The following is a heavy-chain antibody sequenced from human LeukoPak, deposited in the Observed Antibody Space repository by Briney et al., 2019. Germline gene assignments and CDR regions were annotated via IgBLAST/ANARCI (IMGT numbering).Heavy chain of an antibody. J-gene: IGHJ4*02. CDR2: IYYSGST. V-gene: IGHV4-59*01. CDR3: AKHSSSWYPDFDY. Sequence: SETLSLTCTVSGGSISSYYWSWIRQPPGKGLEWSGYIYYSGSTNYNPSLKSRVTISVDTSKNQFPLKLSSVTAADTAVYYCAKHSSSWYPDFDYWGQGALVTVSS. CDR1: GGSISSYY. D-gene: IGHD6-13*01.